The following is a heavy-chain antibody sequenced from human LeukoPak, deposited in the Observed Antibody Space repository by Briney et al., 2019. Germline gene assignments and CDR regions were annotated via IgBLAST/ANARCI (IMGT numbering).Heavy chain of an antibody. V-gene: IGHV1-2*02. D-gene: IGHD2-15*01. CDR1: GYTFTGYY. J-gene: IGHJ5*02. Sequence: ASVKVSCKASGYTFTGYYMHWVRQAPGQGLEWMGCINPNSGGTNYAQKFQGRVTMTRDTSISTAYMELSRLRSDDTAVYYCARDRDCSGGSCYAIWFDPWGQGTLVTVSS. CDR3: ARDRDCSGGSCYAIWFDP. CDR2: INPNSGGT.